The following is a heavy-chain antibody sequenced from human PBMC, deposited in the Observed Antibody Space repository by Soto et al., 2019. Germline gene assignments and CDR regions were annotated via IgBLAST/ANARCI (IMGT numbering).Heavy chain of an antibody. V-gene: IGHV1-8*01. J-gene: IGHJ4*02. D-gene: IGHD6-13*01. CDR2: MNPNSGST. Sequence: ASVKVSFKASGYTFTSYDINWVRQATGQGLEYMGWMNPNSGSTGYVQKFQGRVTMTRDTSMSTVYMELSSLRSEDTAVYYCARDLGQQLFDYWGQGTLVTVSS. CDR1: GYTFTSYD. CDR3: ARDLGQQLFDY.